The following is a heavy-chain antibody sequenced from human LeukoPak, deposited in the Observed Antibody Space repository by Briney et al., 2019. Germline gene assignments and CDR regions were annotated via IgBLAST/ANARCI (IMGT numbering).Heavy chain of an antibody. J-gene: IGHJ4*02. D-gene: IGHD5-18*01. CDR1: GYSISSGYY. CDR2: IYHSGST. CDR3: AREGGSGGYSYGYSIDY. V-gene: IGHV4-38-2*02. Sequence: SETLSLTCTVSGYSISSGYYWGWIRQPPGKGLEWIGSIYHSGSTNYNPSLKSRVTISVDKSKNQFSLKLSSVTAADTAVYYCAREGGSGGYSYGYSIDYWGQGTLVTVSS.